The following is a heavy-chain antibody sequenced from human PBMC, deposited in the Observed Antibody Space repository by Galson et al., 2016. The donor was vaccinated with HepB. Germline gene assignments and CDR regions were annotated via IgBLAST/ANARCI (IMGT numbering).Heavy chain of an antibody. CDR1: GGSISSYY. V-gene: IGHV4-59*01. CDR3: ARTPSRGGMDG. Sequence: SATLSLTCTVSGGSISSYYWSWIRQPPGKGLEWIGYIYYSGSTNYNPPHKSRVTISVDTSKNQFSLKLTSVTTADTAVYYCARTPSRGGMDGWGQGTTVTVSS. J-gene: IGHJ6*02. D-gene: IGHD3-10*01. CDR2: IYYSGST.